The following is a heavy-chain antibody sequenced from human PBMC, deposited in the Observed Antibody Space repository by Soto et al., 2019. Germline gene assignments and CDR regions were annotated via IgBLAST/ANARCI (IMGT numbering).Heavy chain of an antibody. J-gene: IGHJ4*02. CDR2: VYYSGTT. D-gene: IGHD4-17*01. CDR1: GGSVSNKTYY. Sequence: PSETLSLTSSVSGGSVSNKTYYWSWIRQPPEKRLEWIGYVYYSGTTNYNPSLKSRVTISVDLSKNQFSLRLSSVTTADTALYYCARTTAVPNTLRSRYFFDYWGQGTLVTVSS. V-gene: IGHV4-61*01. CDR3: ARTTAVPNTLRSRYFFDY.